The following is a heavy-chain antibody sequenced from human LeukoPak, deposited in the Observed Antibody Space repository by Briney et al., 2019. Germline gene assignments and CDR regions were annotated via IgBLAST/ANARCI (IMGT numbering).Heavy chain of an antibody. V-gene: IGHV3-23*01. CDR2: ISGSGGST. CDR3: AKERCTNAVCYFGSGMDV. CDR1: GFTFSSYA. J-gene: IGHJ6*02. D-gene: IGHD2-8*01. Sequence: GGSLRLSCAASGFTFSSYAMSWVRQAPGKGLEWVAGISGSGGSTYYADSVKGRFTISRDNSKNTLYLQMNSLGAEDTAVYYCAKERCTNAVCYFGSGMDVWAKGPRSPSP.